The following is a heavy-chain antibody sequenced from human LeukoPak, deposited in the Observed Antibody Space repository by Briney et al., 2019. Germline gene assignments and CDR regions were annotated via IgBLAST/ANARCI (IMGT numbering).Heavy chain of an antibody. V-gene: IGHV5-51*01. Sequence: GESLKISCKGSGSTCANYWIGWVRQLPGKGLEWMGIIYPGDSDTKYGPSFQGQVTMSLDKSINTAYLQWGSLKASDTAMYYCARLSTRLLDHWGQGTRVTVSS. D-gene: IGHD3-3*01. CDR3: ARLSTRLLDH. J-gene: IGHJ4*02. CDR1: GSTCANYW. CDR2: IYPGDSDT.